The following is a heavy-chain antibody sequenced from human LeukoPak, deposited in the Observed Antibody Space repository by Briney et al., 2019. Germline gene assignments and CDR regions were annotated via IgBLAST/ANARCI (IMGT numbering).Heavy chain of an antibody. V-gene: IGHV3-21*01. CDR3: ARDLRHIVVVPAAIRGSRHAFDI. J-gene: IGHJ3*02. D-gene: IGHD2-2*02. CDR1: GFTFSSYS. CDR2: ISSSSSYI. Sequence: GGSLRLSCAASGFTFSSYSMNWVRQAPGKGLEWVSSISSSSSYIYYADSVKGRFTIPRDNAKNSLYLQMNSLRAEDTAVYYCARDLRHIVVVPAAIRGSRHAFDIWGQGTMVTVSS.